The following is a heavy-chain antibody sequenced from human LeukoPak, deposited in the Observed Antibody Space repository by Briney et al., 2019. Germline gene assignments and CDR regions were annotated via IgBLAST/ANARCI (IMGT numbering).Heavy chain of an antibody. CDR2: IIPMFGTT. J-gene: IGHJ3*02. D-gene: IGHD5-12*01. Sequence: SVKVSCKASGYTFTGYYMHWVRQAPGQGLEWMGGIIPMFGTTDQAQRFQGRVTISADESTSTAYMELSSLRSEDTAVYYCARGYSGYQDAFHIWGRGTMVTVSS. V-gene: IGHV1-69*13. CDR3: ARGYSGYQDAFHI. CDR1: GYTFTGYY.